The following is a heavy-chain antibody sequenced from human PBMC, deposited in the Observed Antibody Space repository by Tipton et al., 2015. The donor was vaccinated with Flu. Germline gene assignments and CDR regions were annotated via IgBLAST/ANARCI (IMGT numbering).Heavy chain of an antibody. Sequence: GSLRLSCAASGFTFSLYWMTWVRQAPGKGLEWVASIKQDGSQKYYMDSVKGRFTISRDNARNSLDLQMNSLRAEDTAVYYCARTNAFDIWGQGTLVTVSS. V-gene: IGHV3-7*03. CDR3: ARTNAFDI. J-gene: IGHJ3*02. CDR2: IKQDGSQK. CDR1: GFTFSLYW.